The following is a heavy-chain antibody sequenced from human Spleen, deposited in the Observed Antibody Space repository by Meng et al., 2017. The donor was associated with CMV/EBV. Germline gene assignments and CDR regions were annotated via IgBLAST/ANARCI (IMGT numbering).Heavy chain of an antibody. V-gene: IGHV3-73*01. CDR2: IRSKANSYAT. CDR1: GFTFSGSA. CDR3: TRLTATPLDY. Sequence: PAVSLKISCAASGFTFSGSAMHWVRQASGKGLEWVGRIRSKANSYATAYAASVKGRFTISRDDSKNTAYLQMNSLKTEDTAVYYCTRLTATPLDYWGQGTLVTVSS. J-gene: IGHJ4*02. D-gene: IGHD5-24*01.